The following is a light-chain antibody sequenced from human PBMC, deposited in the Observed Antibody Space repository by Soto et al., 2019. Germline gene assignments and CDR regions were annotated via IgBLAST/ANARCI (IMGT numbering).Light chain of an antibody. V-gene: IGLV2-23*02. CDR1: SSDVGKYTF. CDR3: CLYGGSNNYVV. J-gene: IGLJ2*01. Sequence: QSALTQPASVSGAPGQSITISCTGTSSDVGKYTFVSWYGQHPGKAPKLIIFEVNKRPSGVSNRFSGSKSGNTASLTISGLQAEDEANYYCCLYGGSNNYVVFGGGTMVTVL. CDR2: EVN.